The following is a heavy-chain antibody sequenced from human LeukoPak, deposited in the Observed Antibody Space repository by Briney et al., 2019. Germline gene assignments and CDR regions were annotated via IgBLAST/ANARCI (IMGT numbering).Heavy chain of an antibody. J-gene: IGHJ4*02. CDR2: INEAGNDK. D-gene: IGHD3-16*01. CDR3: VRDATRGGDFDY. V-gene: IGHV3-7*01. CDR1: GVSFSNYW. Sequence: GGSLRLSCAASGVSFSNYWKTWVRQAPGKGLEWVANINEAGNDKYYVDSVTGRFTMSRDNAKNSLYLQMNSLRVEDTAVYYCVRDATRGGDFDYWGQGTLVTVSS.